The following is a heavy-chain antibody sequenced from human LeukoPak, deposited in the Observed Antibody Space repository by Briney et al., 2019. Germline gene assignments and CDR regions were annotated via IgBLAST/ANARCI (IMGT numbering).Heavy chain of an antibody. Sequence: PSQTLSLTCTVSGGSISSGDFYWSWIRQPPEKGPEYIGYIYYSGITFYNPSLRSRITISIDTSKNQFSLKLSSVTAADTAVYYCARDRSTVDYYGLDVWGQGTTVTVSS. D-gene: IGHD4-23*01. V-gene: IGHV4-30-4*01. CDR3: ARDRSTVDYYGLDV. J-gene: IGHJ6*02. CDR2: IYYSGIT. CDR1: GGSISSGDFY.